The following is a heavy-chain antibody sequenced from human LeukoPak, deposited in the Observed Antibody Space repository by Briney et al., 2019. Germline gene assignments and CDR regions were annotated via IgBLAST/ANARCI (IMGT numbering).Heavy chain of an antibody. CDR1: GFTFSSYA. J-gene: IGHJ3*02. Sequence: GGSLRLSCAASGFTFSSYAMSWVRQAPGKGLEWVSAISGNGGSTYDADSVKGRFTISRDNSKNTLYLQMNSLRAEDTAAYYCAKGGGNYYVTPFDIWGQGTMVTVSS. CDR3: AKGGGNYYVTPFDI. V-gene: IGHV3-23*01. CDR2: ISGNGGST. D-gene: IGHD1-26*01.